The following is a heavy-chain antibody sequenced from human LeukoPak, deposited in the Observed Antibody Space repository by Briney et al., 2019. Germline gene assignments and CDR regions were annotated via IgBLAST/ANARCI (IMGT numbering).Heavy chain of an antibody. CDR3: ARDQWADSSGYYYASFDY. D-gene: IGHD3-22*01. V-gene: IGHV1-2*02. J-gene: IGHJ4*02. Sequence: ASVKVSCKASGYTFTGYYMHWVRQAPGQGFEWMGWINPNSGDTNYAQKFQGRVTMTRDTSISTAHMELSRLRSDDTAVYYCARDQWADSSGYYYASFDYWGQGTLVTVSS. CDR1: GYTFTGYY. CDR2: INPNSGDT.